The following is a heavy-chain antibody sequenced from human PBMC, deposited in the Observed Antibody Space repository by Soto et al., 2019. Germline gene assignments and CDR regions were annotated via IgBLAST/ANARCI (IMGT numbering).Heavy chain of an antibody. V-gene: IGHV4-31*03. D-gene: IGHD2-15*01. Sequence: QVQLQESGPGLVKPSQTLSLTCTVSGGSISSGGYYWSWIRQHPGKGLEWIGYIYYSGSTYYNPSLKSRVTISVVTSKNQFSLKLSSVTAADTAVYYCARVRYCSGGSCYPRFDPWGQGTLVTVSS. CDR3: ARVRYCSGGSCYPRFDP. CDR1: GGSISSGGYY. CDR2: IYYSGST. J-gene: IGHJ5*02.